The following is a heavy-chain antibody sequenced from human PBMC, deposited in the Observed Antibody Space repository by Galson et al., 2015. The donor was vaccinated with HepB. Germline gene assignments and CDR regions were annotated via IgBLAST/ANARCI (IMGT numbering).Heavy chain of an antibody. Sequence: SLRLSCAASGFTFSGYSMNWVRQAPGKGLEWVSSIGSNIFYVDSVKGRFTTSRDNAKNALYLQMNGLRDEDTAVYYCARGAILTGYLNWYFDLWGRGTLVTVSS. J-gene: IGHJ2*01. V-gene: IGHV3-21*01. CDR1: GFTFSGYS. D-gene: IGHD3-9*01. CDR2: IGSNI. CDR3: ARGAILTGYLNWYFDL.